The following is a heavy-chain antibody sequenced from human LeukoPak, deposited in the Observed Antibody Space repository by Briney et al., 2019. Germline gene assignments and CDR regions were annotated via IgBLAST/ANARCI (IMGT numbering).Heavy chain of an antibody. V-gene: IGHV4-59*08. CDR2: IYYSGST. Sequence: SETLSLTCTVSGDSISSYYWSWIRQPPGKGLEWIGYIYYSGSTNYNPSLKSRVTISVDTSKNQFSLKLSSVTAADTAVYYCARHPYYYGMDVWGQGTTVTVSS. J-gene: IGHJ6*02. CDR3: ARHPYYYGMDV. CDR1: GDSISSYY.